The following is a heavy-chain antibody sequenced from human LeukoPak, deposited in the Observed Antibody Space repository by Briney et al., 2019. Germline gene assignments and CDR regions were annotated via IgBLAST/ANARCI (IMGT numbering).Heavy chain of an antibody. J-gene: IGHJ3*02. D-gene: IGHD1-26*01. V-gene: IGHV1-69-2*01. Sequence: ASVKVSCKVSGYTFTDYYMHWVQQAPGKGLEWMGLVDPEDGETIYAEKFQGRVTTTADTSTDTAYMELSSLRSEDTAVYYCATDLSRWELLDAFDIWGQGTMVTVSS. CDR2: VDPEDGET. CDR1: GYTFTDYY. CDR3: ATDLSRWELLDAFDI.